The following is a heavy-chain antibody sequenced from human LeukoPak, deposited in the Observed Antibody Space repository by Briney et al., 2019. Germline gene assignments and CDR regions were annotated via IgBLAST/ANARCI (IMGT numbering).Heavy chain of an antibody. J-gene: IGHJ5*02. D-gene: IGHD4-17*01. CDR3: ARGSDYGDDNWFDP. V-gene: IGHV4-34*01. Sequence: SETLSLTCAVYGGSFSGYYWSWIRQPPGKGLEWIGEINHSGSTNYNPSLKSRVTISVDTSKNQFSLKLSSVTAADTAVYYCARGSDYGDDNWFDPWGQGTPVTVSS. CDR2: INHSGST. CDR1: GGSFSGYY.